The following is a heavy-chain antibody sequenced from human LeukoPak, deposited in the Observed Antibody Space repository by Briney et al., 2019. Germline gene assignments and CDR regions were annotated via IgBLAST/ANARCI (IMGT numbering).Heavy chain of an antibody. J-gene: IGHJ4*02. CDR1: GGSISSYY. CDR3: ARAAPPYCGGDCYGNYFDY. CDR2: IYNSGST. Sequence: SSETLSLTCNASGGSISSYYWSWIRQPPGKGLEWIGYIYNSGSTNYNPSLKSRVTISVDTSKNQFSLKLSSVTAADTAVYYCARAAPPYCGGDCYGNYFDYWGQGTLVTVSS. D-gene: IGHD2-21*02. V-gene: IGHV4-59*01.